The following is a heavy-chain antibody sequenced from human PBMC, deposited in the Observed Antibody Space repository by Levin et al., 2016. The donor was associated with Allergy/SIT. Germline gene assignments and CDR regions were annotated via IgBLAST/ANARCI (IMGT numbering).Heavy chain of an antibody. CDR2: IYYSGST. D-gene: IGHD3-22*01. CDR3: ASSYTYYYDSSGYYLGYYFDY. Sequence: SETLSLTCTVSGGSISSYYWSWIRQPPGKGLEWIGYIYYSGSTNYNPSLKSRVTISVDTSKNQFSLKLSSVTAADTAVYYCASSYTYYYDSSGYYLGYYFDYWGQGTLVTVSS. V-gene: IGHV4-59*08. J-gene: IGHJ4*02. CDR1: GGSISSYY.